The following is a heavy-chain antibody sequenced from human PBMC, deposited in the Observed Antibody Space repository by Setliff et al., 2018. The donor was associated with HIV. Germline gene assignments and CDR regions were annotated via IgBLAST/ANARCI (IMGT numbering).Heavy chain of an antibody. J-gene: IGHJ4*02. D-gene: IGHD3-16*02. V-gene: IGHV1-18*01. CDR2: ISAYNGHT. CDR1: GYTFTSYD. CDR3: ARDRHDYVWGSYRSFDY. Sequence: ASVKVSCKASGYTFTSYDINWVRQAPGQGLEWMGWISAYNGHTNYAQKFQGRVTMTIDTSTSTAYTELRSLRSDDTAVYYCARDRHDYVWGSYRSFDYWGQGTLVTVSS.